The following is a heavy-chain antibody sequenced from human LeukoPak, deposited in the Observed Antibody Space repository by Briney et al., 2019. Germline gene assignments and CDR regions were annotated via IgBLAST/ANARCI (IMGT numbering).Heavy chain of an antibody. V-gene: IGHV4-4*07. CDR2: IYTSGTI. D-gene: IGHD3-22*01. CDR3: ARLFSGGYYRYFDY. CDR1: GGSISSYY. Sequence: SETLSLTCTVSGGSISSYYWSWIRQPAGTALEWIGRIYTSGTITYNPSLKSRVTMSVDTSKNQFSLKLSSVTAADTAVYYCARLFSGGYYRYFDYWGQGTLVTVSS. J-gene: IGHJ4*02.